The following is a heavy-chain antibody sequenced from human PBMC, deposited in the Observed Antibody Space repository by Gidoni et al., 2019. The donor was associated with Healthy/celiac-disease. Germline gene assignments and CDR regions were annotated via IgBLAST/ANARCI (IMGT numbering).Heavy chain of an antibody. CDR1: GYDFFSYW. D-gene: IGHD3-10*01. CDR3: AVFNSGWFGES. J-gene: IGHJ4*02. V-gene: IGHV5-51*01. CDR2: ILPADSDT. Sequence: EVQLAQSGAELKKPGESLKISCKGSGYDFFSYWIGWVRQVPGKGLEWMGIILPADSDTRYSPSFQGQVTISVDKAISTAYLQWSSLKASDTAMYYCAVFNSGWFGESWGLGTLVTVSS.